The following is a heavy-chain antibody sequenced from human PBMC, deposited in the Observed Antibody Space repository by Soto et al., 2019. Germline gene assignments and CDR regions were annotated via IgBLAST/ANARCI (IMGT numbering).Heavy chain of an antibody. CDR3: ARESPGYCINGVRYYFDY. J-gene: IGHJ4*02. CDR2: VNGDGIST. CDR1: GFTFSSSW. D-gene: IGHD2-8*01. Sequence: EVQLVESGGGLVQPGGSLRLSCGASGFTFSSSWMHWVRQAPGKGLVWVARVNGDGISTTYADSVKGRFTISRDNAKNTLYLQMNSLRAEDTAVYYCARESPGYCINGVRYYFDYWGQGTRVTVSS. V-gene: IGHV3-74*01.